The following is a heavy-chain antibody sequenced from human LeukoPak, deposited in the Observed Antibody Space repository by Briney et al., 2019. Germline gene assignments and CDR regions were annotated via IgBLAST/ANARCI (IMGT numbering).Heavy chain of an antibody. CDR2: IIPIFGTA. V-gene: IGHV1-69*13. J-gene: IGHJ6*02. CDR1: GGTFSSYA. Sequence: ASVKVSCKASGGTFSSYAISWVRQAPGQGLEWMGGIIPIFGTANYAQKFQGRVTITADESTSTAYMELSSLRSEDTAVYYCARDSAYYYDSSGYYYSDYYGMDVWGHGTTVTVSS. CDR3: ARDSAYYYDSSGYYYSDYYGMDV. D-gene: IGHD3-22*01.